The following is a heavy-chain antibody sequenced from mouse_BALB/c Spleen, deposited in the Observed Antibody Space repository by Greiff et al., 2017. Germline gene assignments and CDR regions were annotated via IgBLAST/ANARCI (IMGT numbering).Heavy chain of an antibody. CDR3: ARSKESRWFLY. Sequence: EVQLQQSGPELMKPGASVTISCKASGYSFTSYYMHWVKQSHGKSLEWIGYIDPFNGGTSYNQKFKGKATLTVDKSSSTAYMHLSSLTSEDSAVYYCARSKESRWFLYWGQGTTLTVSS. J-gene: IGHJ2*01. V-gene: IGHV1S135*01. D-gene: IGHD2-3*01. CDR1: GYSFTSYY. CDR2: IDPFNGGT.